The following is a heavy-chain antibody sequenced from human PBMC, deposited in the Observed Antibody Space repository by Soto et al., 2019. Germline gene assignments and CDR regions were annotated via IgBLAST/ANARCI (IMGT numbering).Heavy chain of an antibody. V-gene: IGHV1-2*02. CDR3: ARRYCTNGVCYMDY. J-gene: IGHJ4*02. Sequence: GASVKVSCKASGYTFTGYYMHWVRQAPGQGLEWMGWINPNSGGTNYAQKFQGRVTMTRDTSISTAYMELSRLRSDDTAVYYCARRYCTNGVCYMDYWGQGTLVTVSS. CDR2: INPNSGGT. CDR1: GYTFTGYY. D-gene: IGHD2-8*01.